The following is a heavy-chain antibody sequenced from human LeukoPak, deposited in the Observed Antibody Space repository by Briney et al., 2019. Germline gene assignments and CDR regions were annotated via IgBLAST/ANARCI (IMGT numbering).Heavy chain of an antibody. CDR1: GHTFTSYA. D-gene: IGHD6-6*01. V-gene: IGHV7-4-1*02. CDR2: INTNTGNP. J-gene: IGHJ6*02. Sequence: ASVKVSCKASGHTFTSYAMNWVRQAPGQGLEWMGWINTNTGNPTYAQGFTGRFVFSLDTSVSTAYLQISSLKAEDTAVYYCARTKTFIAARSPIMDVWGQGTTVTVSS. CDR3: ARTKTFIAARSPIMDV.